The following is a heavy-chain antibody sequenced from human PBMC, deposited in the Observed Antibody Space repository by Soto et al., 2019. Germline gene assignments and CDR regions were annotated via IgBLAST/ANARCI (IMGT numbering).Heavy chain of an antibody. CDR3: ATDGGGTYRRDDY. CDR2: ISSSGGST. V-gene: IGHV3-23*01. J-gene: IGHJ4*02. Sequence: EVQLWESGGGLVQLGGSLRLSCAASGFTFNNYAMSWVRQAPGKGLEWVSSISSSGGSTYYADSVKGRFTISRDNSKNTVYLLMNSLRADDPAVYYCATDGGGTYRRDDYWGQGTQVTVSS. CDR1: GFTFNNYA. D-gene: IGHD1-26*01.